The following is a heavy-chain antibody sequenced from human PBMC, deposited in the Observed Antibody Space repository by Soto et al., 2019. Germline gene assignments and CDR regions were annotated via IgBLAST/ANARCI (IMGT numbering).Heavy chain of an antibody. V-gene: IGHV3-74*01. CDR2: INSDWTTT. J-gene: IGHJ4*02. CDR3: ARVAVGAYYFRC. CDR1: GFTFSNYW. Sequence: EVQLVESGGGLVQPGGSLRLSCAASGFTFSNYWMHWVRQAPGKGLVWVSRINSDWTTTSYADSVRGRFTITRDNARDTVYLQMNSQVAEDTAVYYYARVAVGAYYFRCWGQGTLFTVSS. D-gene: IGHD1-26*01.